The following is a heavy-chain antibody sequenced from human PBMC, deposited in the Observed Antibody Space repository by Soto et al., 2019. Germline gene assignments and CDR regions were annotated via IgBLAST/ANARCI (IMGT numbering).Heavy chain of an antibody. V-gene: IGHV1-69*12. CDR3: XXRGXXXXYDTSGYG. CDR2: IIPIFGTT. CDR1: GGTFSNYA. J-gene: IGHJ1*01. D-gene: IGHD3-22*01. Sequence: QVQLVQSGAEVKKPGTSVKVSCKASGGTFSNYALSWVRQAPGQGLEWMGDIIPIFGTTNNAQKFQGRVTITADEATSTAYMELSSLRSEDTAVYYXXXRGXXXXYDTSGYGWGQGTLVTVSS.